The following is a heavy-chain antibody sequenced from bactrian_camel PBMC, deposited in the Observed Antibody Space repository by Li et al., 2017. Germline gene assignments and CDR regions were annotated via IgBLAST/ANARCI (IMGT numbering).Heavy chain of an antibody. V-gene: IGHV3S40*01. CDR1: GFTFSSVD. CDR3: AAITAYYGGFRY. J-gene: IGHJ4*01. CDR2: ASAGGTT. D-gene: IGHD2*01. Sequence: VQLVESGGGLVQPGGSLRLSCVTSGFTFSSVDITWVRLAPGKGLEWVSSASAGGTTYYGDPVKGRFTSSRDNAKNTVYVQMNSLKSEDTALYYCAAITAYYGGFRYWGQGTQVTVS.